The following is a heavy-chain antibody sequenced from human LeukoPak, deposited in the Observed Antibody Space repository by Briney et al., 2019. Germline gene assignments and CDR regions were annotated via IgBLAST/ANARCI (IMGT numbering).Heavy chain of an antibody. CDR3: ARGDYDFWSGYFRGIDY. Sequence: QPGGSLRLSCAASGFTVSSNYMSWVRQAPGKGLEWVSVIYSGGSTYYADSVKGRFTISRDNSKNTLYLQMNSLRAEDTAVYYCARGDYDFWSGYFRGIDYWGQGTLVTVSS. J-gene: IGHJ4*02. D-gene: IGHD3-3*01. V-gene: IGHV3-53*01. CDR2: IYSGGST. CDR1: GFTVSSNY.